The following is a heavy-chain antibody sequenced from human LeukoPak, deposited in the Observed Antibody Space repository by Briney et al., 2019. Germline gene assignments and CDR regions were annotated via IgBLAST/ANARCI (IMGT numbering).Heavy chain of an antibody. D-gene: IGHD1-26*01. V-gene: IGHV1-69*05. CDR2: IIPIFGTA. CDR1: GGTFSDYT. CDR3: ARAGELGQLGRSGSYLY. Sequence: SVKVSCKASGGTFSDYTINWVRQAPGQGLEWMGGIIPIFGTANYAQKFQGRVTITTDESTSTGYMELSSLRSEDTAVYYCARAGELGQLGRSGSYLYWGQGTLVTVSS. J-gene: IGHJ4*02.